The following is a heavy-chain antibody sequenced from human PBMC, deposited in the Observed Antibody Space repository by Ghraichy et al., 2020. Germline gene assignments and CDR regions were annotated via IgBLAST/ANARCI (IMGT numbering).Heavy chain of an antibody. CDR3: ARIGAGAGMDV. Sequence: GESLNISCKASGYTFTGYWITWVRQMPGKGLEWMGMIDPSDSYTNYSPSFQGHITISADTSISTAYLQWGSLKVSDSAIYYCARIGAGAGMDVWGQGTMGTVSS. CDR2: IDPSDSYT. V-gene: IGHV5-10-1*01. CDR1: GYTFTGYW. J-gene: IGHJ6*02. D-gene: IGHD1-26*01.